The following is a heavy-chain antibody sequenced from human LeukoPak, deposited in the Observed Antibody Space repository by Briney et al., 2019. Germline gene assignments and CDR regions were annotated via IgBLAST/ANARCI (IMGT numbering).Heavy chain of an antibody. J-gene: IGHJ5*02. D-gene: IGHD4-17*01. CDR1: GFTFSSYS. CDR2: ISSSSSTI. CDR3: AREGDDYGDLNWFDP. Sequence: GGSLRLSCAASGFTFSSYSMNWVRQAPGKGLGWVSYISSSSSTIYYADSVKGRFTISRDNAKNSLYLQMNSLRAEDTAVYYCAREGDDYGDLNWFDPWGQGTLVTVSS. V-gene: IGHV3-48*01.